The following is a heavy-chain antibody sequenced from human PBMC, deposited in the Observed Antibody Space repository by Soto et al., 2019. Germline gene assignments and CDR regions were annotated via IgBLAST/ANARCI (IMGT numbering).Heavy chain of an antibody. J-gene: IGHJ1*01. Sequence: GASVKVSCKASGGTFSSYAISWVRQAPGQGLEWMGGIIPIFGTANYAQKFQGRVTITADESTSTAYMELSSLRSEDTAVYYCARVYCSGGSCLDAEYFQHWGQGTLVTVSS. CDR1: GGTFSSYA. D-gene: IGHD2-15*01. CDR2: IIPIFGTA. V-gene: IGHV1-69*13. CDR3: ARVYCSGGSCLDAEYFQH.